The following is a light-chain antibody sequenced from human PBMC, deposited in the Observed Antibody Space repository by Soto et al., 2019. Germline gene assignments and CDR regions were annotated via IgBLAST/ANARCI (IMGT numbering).Light chain of an antibody. CDR3: AAWDDSLNGPV. Sequence: QAVVTQPPSASGTPGQRVTISCSGSSSNIGSNIVNWYRQLPGTAPKLLIYSDDQRPSGVPDRFSGSKSGTSASLAISGLQSEDEADYSCAAWDDSLNGPVFGGGTKLTVL. V-gene: IGLV1-44*01. J-gene: IGLJ2*01. CDR1: SSNIGSNI. CDR2: SDD.